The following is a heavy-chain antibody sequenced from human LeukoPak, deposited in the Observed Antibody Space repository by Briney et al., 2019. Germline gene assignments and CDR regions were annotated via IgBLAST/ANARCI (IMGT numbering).Heavy chain of an antibody. CDR3: ATDLPPYYYVRGTPFDI. D-gene: IGHD3-10*02. Sequence: ASVKVSFKVSGYTLPELSMHWVRPAPGKGLGWMGGFDPEDGETIFAQKFQGRVSMTEDTSTDTAYMELSSLRSEDTAVYYCATDLPPYYYVRGTPFDIWGQGTMVTVSS. J-gene: IGHJ3*02. CDR2: FDPEDGET. CDR1: GYTLPELS. V-gene: IGHV1-24*01.